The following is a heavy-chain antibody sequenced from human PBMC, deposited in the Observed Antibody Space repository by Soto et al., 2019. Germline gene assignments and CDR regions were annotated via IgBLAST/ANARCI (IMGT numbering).Heavy chain of an antibody. V-gene: IGHV3-74*01. CDR3: VRTSLVVAAATREDY. Sequence: EVQLVECGGGLVQPGGSLRLSCAASGFTFSSYWMHWVRQAPGKGLVWVSRINSDGSSTSYADSVKGRFTISRDNAKNTLYLQMNRLRAEDTAVYYCVRTSLVVAAATREDYWGHETLVTVSS. CDR2: INSDGSST. J-gene: IGHJ4*01. CDR1: GFTFSSYW. D-gene: IGHD2-15*01.